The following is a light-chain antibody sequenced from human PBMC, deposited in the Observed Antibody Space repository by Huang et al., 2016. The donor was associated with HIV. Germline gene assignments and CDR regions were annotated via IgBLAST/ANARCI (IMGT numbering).Light chain of an antibody. Sequence: DIQMTQSPSSLSASVGDRVTITCHASQGISNYLNLYQQKSGNAPTLRIYDASNLSTGVPSRFTGSGSGTDFTFTISSLQPEDAATYYCQQYVNLRTFGPGTKVDIQ. V-gene: IGKV1-33*01. CDR3: QQYVNLRT. CDR2: DAS. CDR1: QGISNY. J-gene: IGKJ3*01.